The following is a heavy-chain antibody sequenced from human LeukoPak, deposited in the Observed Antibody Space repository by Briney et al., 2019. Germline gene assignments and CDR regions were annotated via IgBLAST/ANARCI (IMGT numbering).Heavy chain of an antibody. V-gene: IGHV1-2*04. Sequence: ASVKVSCKASGYTFTGYYMHWVRQAPGQGLEWMGWINPNSGGTNYAQKFQGWVTMTRDTSISTAYMELSRLRSDDTAVYYCARALMGAKPYYYYGMDVWGQGTTVTVSS. CDR2: INPNSGGT. CDR1: GYTFTGYY. CDR3: ARALMGAKPYYYYGMDV. J-gene: IGHJ6*02. D-gene: IGHD1-26*01.